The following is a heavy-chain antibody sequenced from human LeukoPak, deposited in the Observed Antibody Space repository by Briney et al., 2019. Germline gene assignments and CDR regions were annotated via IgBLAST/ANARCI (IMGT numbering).Heavy chain of an antibody. CDR3: ARTYYYDSSGYSPFDY. V-gene: IGHV1-69*04. CDR1: GGTFSSYA. Sequence: SVKVSCKASGGTFSSYAISWVRQAPGQALEWMGRIIPILGIANYAQKFQGRVTITADKSTSTAYMEPSSLRSEDTAVYYCARTYYYDSSGYSPFDYWGQGTLVTVSS. J-gene: IGHJ4*02. D-gene: IGHD3-22*01. CDR2: IIPILGIA.